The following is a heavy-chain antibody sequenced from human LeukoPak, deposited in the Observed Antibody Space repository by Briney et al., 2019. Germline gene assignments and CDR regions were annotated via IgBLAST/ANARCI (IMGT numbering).Heavy chain of an antibody. D-gene: IGHD2-2*01. Sequence: SETLSLTCAVSGGSISSGGYSWSWIRQPPGKGLEWIGYIYHSGSTYYNPSLKSRVTISVDRSKNQFSLKLSSVTAADTAVYYCAREYQLLAPGYLDIWGQGTMVTVSS. CDR1: GGSISSGGYS. CDR3: AREYQLLAPGYLDI. CDR2: IYHSGST. J-gene: IGHJ3*02. V-gene: IGHV4-30-2*01.